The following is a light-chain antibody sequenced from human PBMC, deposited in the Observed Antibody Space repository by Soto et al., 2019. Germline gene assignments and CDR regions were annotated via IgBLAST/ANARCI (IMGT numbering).Light chain of an antibody. V-gene: IGKV3-11*01. CDR3: QQRSNWQT. CDR1: QSVSSY. CDR2: DAS. Sequence: EIVLTQSPATLSLFPGERATLSCRASQSVSSYLAWYQQKPGQAPRLLIYDASNRATGIPARFSGSGSGTDFTLTISSLEPEDFAVYYCQQRSNWQTFGQGTKVKIK. J-gene: IGKJ1*01.